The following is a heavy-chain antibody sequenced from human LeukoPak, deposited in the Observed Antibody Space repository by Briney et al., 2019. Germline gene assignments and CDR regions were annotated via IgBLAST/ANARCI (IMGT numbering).Heavy chain of an antibody. CDR3: ARDPHCGAVDI. Sequence: GGSLRPSCAASGFTFSSHSINWVRQAPGKGLEWVADMNPDGSVKYYVDSVTGRFTISRDNAKNSLYLLMDSLRAEDTAIYYCARDPHCGAVDIWGQGTLVTVSS. V-gene: IGHV3-7*01. CDR2: MNPDGSVK. D-gene: IGHD2-21*02. J-gene: IGHJ3*02. CDR1: GFTFSSHS.